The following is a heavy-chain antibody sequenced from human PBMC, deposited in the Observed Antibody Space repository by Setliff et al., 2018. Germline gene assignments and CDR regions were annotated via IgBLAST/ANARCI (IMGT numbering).Heavy chain of an antibody. V-gene: IGHV3-74*03. D-gene: IGHD3-3*01. CDR2: LNEDGSTT. J-gene: IGHJ4*02. Sequence: GGSLRLSCAASGFTFSSYWMHWVRQAPGKGLVWVPRLNEDGSTTTYADSVKGRFTISRDNAKNTLYLQMNSLRAEDTAVYYCARDLSGRSDYWGQGTLVTVSS. CDR3: ARDLSGRSDY. CDR1: GFTFSSYW.